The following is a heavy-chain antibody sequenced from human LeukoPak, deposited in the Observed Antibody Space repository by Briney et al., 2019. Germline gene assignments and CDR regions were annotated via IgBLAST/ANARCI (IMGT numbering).Heavy chain of an antibody. Sequence: PGGSLRLSCAASGFIFSSYGMNWVRQAPGKGLEWVSYISSSSNTIYYADSVKGRFTISRDNAKNSLYLQMNSLRAEDTAVYYCARGDCSGGSCYLSLTTIDYWGQGTLVTVSS. CDR3: ARGDCSGGSCYLSLTTIDY. J-gene: IGHJ4*02. V-gene: IGHV3-48*01. CDR1: GFIFSSYG. CDR2: ISSSSNTI. D-gene: IGHD2-15*01.